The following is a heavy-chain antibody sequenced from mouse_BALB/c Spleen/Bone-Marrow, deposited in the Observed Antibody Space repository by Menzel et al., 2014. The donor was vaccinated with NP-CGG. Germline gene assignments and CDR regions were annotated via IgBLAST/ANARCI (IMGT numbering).Heavy chain of an antibody. D-gene: IGHD2-1*01. V-gene: IGHV1S29*02. CDR1: GYTFTDYN. CDR3: ARGKFYYGNYEGLDY. J-gene: IGHJ2*01. CDR2: IYPYNGGT. Sequence: EVQLVESGPELVKPGASVKISCKASGYTFTDYNMHWVKQSHGKSLEWIGYIYPYNGGTGYNQKFKSKATLTVDNSSSTAYMELRSLTSEDSAVYYCARGKFYYGNYEGLDYWGQGTTLTVSS.